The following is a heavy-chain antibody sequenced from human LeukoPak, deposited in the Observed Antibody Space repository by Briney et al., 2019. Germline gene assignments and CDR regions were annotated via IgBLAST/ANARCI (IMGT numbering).Heavy chain of an antibody. J-gene: IGHJ4*02. CDR1: GGSISSYY. CDR2: IYYSGST. D-gene: IGHD3-10*01. V-gene: IGHV4-59*08. CDR3: ARSGSSMVRGVPLDY. Sequence: PETLSLTCTVSGGSISSYYWNWIRQPPGKGLEWIGYIYYSGSTNYNPSLESRVTISVDTSKNQFSLKLSSVTAADTAVYYCARSGSSMVRGVPLDYWGQGTLVTVSS.